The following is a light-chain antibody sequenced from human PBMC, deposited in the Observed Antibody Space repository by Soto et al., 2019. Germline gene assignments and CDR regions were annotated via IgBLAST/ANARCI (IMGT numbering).Light chain of an antibody. CDR2: AAS. CDR1: QGISSY. V-gene: IGKV1-8*01. J-gene: IGKJ1*01. Sequence: AIRMTQSPSSFSASTGDRVTITCRASQGISSYLAWYQQKPGKAPKLLIYAASTLQSGVPSRFSGSGSGTDFTLTISCLQSEDFATYYCQQYYSYPRTFGQATKVDI. CDR3: QQYYSYPRT.